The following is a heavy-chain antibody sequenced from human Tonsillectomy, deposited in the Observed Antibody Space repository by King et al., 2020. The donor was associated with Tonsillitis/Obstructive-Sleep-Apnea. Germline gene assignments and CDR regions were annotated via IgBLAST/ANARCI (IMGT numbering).Heavy chain of an antibody. D-gene: IGHD3-3*01. J-gene: IGHJ4*02. CDR2: ISYDGSNK. V-gene: IGHV3-30*04. CDR1: GFTFSSYA. Sequence: VQLVESGGGMVQPGRSLRLSCAASGFTFSSYAMHWVRQAPGKGLEWVAVISYDGSNKYYADSVKGRFTISRDNSKNTLYLQMNSLRAEDTAVYYCARAPIRYYDSWSGYPYFDYWGQGTLVTVSS. CDR3: ARAPIRYYDSWSGYPYFDY.